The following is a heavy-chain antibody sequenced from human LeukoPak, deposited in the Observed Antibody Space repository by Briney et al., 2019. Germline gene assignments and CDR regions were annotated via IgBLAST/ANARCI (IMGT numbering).Heavy chain of an antibody. CDR3: ASLSLGHY. CDR1: GFTVSNNY. Sequence: GGSLRLSCAASGFTVSNNYMSWVRQAPGKGLEWVSVIYSGGSTYNADSVKGRFTISRDTSKNTLSLQMNSLRAEDTAVYYCASLSLGHYWGQGTLVTVSS. CDR2: IYSGGST. V-gene: IGHV3-53*01. J-gene: IGHJ4*02. D-gene: IGHD6-6*01.